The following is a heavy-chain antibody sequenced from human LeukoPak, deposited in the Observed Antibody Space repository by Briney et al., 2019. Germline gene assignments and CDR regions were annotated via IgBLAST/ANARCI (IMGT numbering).Heavy chain of an antibody. V-gene: IGHV5-51*01. Sequence: GESLKISCKGSGYSFTNYWIAWVRQMPGQGLEWMGIIYPGDSDTRYSPSFQGQVTISADKSINTAYLQWNSLKASDTAMYYCARPTTRGYDSSIDYWGQGSLVTVSS. CDR3: ARPTTRGYDSSIDY. D-gene: IGHD3-22*01. CDR1: GYSFTNYW. CDR2: IYPGDSDT. J-gene: IGHJ4*02.